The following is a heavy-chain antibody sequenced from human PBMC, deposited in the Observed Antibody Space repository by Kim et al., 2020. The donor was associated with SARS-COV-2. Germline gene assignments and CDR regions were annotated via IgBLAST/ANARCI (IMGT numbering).Heavy chain of an antibody. Sequence: SETLSLTCTVSGGSISSSSYYWGWIRQPPGKGLEWIGSIYYSGSTYYNPSLKSRVTISVDTSKNQFSLKLSSVTAADTAVYYCARLPFCTSCHPFPIDYWGQGTLVTVSS. CDR2: IYYSGST. CDR1: GGSISSSSYY. D-gene: IGHD2-2*01. CDR3: ARLPFCTSCHPFPIDY. J-gene: IGHJ4*02. V-gene: IGHV4-39*01.